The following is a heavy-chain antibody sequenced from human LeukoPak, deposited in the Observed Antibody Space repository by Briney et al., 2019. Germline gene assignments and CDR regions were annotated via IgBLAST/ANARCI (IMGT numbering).Heavy chain of an antibody. CDR1: GGSISSSSYY. V-gene: IGHV4-39*01. CDR2: IYYSGST. CDR3: TRQHRWPQHFDY. D-gene: IGHD5-24*01. Sequence: SETLSLTCTVSGGSISSSSYYWGWIRQPPGKGLEWIGSIYYSGSTYYNPSLKSRVTISVDTSKNQFSLKLSSVTAADTAVYYCTRQHRWPQHFDYWGQGTLVTVSS. J-gene: IGHJ4*02.